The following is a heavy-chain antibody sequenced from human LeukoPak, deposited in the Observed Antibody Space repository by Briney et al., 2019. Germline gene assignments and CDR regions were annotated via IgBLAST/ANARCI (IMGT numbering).Heavy chain of an antibody. D-gene: IGHD5-12*01. CDR2: IYSGGST. V-gene: IGHV4-39*01. CDR1: GGSISSSSYY. CDR3: ARHSRSGSGGYENAFHI. J-gene: IGHJ3*02. Sequence: KPSETLSLTCTVSGGSISSSSYYWDWIRQSPGKGLEWIGNIYSGGSTYYTPSLKSRVTISVDTSKNQFSLKLSSVTAADTAIYFCARHSRSGSGGYENAFHIWGQGTMVTVSS.